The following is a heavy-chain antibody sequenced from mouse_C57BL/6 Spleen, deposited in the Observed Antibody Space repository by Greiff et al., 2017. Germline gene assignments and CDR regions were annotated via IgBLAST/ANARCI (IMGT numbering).Heavy chain of an antibody. V-gene: IGHV1-18*01. J-gene: IGHJ3*01. CDR3: ARDGNEYDRAWFAY. CDR1: GYTFTDYN. CDR2: INPNNGGT. D-gene: IGHD2-4*01. Sequence: VQLQQSGPELVKPGASVKIPCKASGYTFTDYNMDWVKQSHGKSLEWIGDINPNNGGTIYNQKFKGKATLTVEKSSSTAYMELRSLTSEDTAVYYCARDGNEYDRAWFAYWGQGTLVTVSA.